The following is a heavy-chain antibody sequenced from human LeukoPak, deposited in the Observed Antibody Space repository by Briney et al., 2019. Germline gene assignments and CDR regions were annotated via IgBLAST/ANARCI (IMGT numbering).Heavy chain of an antibody. V-gene: IGHV4-39*01. CDR2: TKYGAST. D-gene: IGHD5-18*01. Sequence: SETLSLTCTVSGGSISSSINYWAWIRQPPGKGLEWIATTKYGASTFYDPSLRSRVTISVDTSKNQFSLKVNSVTAADTAVYYCARLGYGNGRVNWFDPWGQGNLVTVSS. CDR1: GGSISSSINY. J-gene: IGHJ5*02. CDR3: ARLGYGNGRVNWFDP.